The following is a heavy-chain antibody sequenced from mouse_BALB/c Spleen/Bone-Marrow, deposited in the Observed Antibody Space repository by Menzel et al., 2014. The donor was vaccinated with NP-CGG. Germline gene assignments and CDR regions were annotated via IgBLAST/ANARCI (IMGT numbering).Heavy chain of an antibody. D-gene: IGHD4-1*01. J-gene: IGHJ2*01. CDR1: GFNIKDTY. CDR2: IDPASGNI. CDR3: ASLTWTFDY. V-gene: IGHV14-3*02. Sequence: EVKLVESGTDLVKPGASVKLSCTASGFNIKDTYMHWVKQRPEQGLDWIGRIDPASGNIQYDPKFQGRAAITADTSSNTAYLQRSILTSEDTAVYYCASLTWTFDYWGQGTPLTVSS.